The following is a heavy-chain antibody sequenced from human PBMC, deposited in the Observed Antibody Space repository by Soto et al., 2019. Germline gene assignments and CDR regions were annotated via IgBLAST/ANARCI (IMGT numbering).Heavy chain of an antibody. D-gene: IGHD6-6*01. CDR2: ISSSGSTI. Sequence: PGGSLRLSCASSRFTLISNEMNWSRQAPGKELEWVSYISSSGSTIYYAYSVKCRFTISRNNAKNSLYLQMNSLRAEDTAVYYCAREIRIAARFDPWGQGTLVTVSS. CDR3: AREIRIAARFDP. V-gene: IGHV3-48*03. CDR1: RFTLISNE. J-gene: IGHJ5*02.